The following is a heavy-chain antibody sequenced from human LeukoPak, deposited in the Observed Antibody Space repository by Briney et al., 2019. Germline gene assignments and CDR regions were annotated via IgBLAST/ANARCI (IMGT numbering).Heavy chain of an antibody. CDR3: AKDAPVNIVVVPAANS. J-gene: IGHJ4*02. Sequence: GGSLRLSCAASGFTFSSYAMSWVRQAPGKGLEWVPAISGSGGSTYYADSVKGRFTISRDNSKNTLYLQMNSPRAEDTAVYYCAKDAPVNIVVVPAANSWGQGTLVTVSS. CDR1: GFTFSSYA. CDR2: ISGSGGST. D-gene: IGHD2-2*01. V-gene: IGHV3-23*01.